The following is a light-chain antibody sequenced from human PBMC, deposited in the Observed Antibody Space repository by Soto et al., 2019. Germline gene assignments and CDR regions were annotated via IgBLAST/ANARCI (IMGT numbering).Light chain of an antibody. Sequence: EIVLTQSPATLSLSPGERATLSCRASPSISSSLAWYQQKPGQAPRLLIYDASSRATGFPARFSGSGSGTDFTLTIGSLEPEDFAVYYCQQRSEWPRTFGQGTKVEIK. CDR3: QQRSEWPRT. CDR2: DAS. CDR1: PSISSS. J-gene: IGKJ1*01. V-gene: IGKV3-11*01.